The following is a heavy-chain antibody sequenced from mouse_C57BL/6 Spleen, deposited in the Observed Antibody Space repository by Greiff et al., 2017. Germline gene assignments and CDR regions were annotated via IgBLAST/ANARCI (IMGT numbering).Heavy chain of an antibody. V-gene: IGHV1-4*01. CDR2: INPSSGYT. CDR1: GYTFTSYT. CDR3: AREGYDDYAMDY. D-gene: IGHD2-2*01. Sequence: VQLQQSGAELARPGASVKMSCKASGYTFTSYTMHWVKQRPGQGLEWIGYINPSSGYTKYNQKFKDKATLTADKSSSTAYMQLSSLTSEDSAVYYCAREGYDDYAMDYWGQGTSVTVSS. J-gene: IGHJ4*01.